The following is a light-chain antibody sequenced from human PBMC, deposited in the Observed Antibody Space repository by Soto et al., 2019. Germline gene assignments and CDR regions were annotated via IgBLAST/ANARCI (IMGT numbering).Light chain of an antibody. CDR2: EVT. J-gene: IGLJ2*01. Sequence: QSALTQPASVSGSPGQSITISCTGTRNDIGGYNYVSWYQQHPGKAPKLIIYEVTNRPSGVSNRFSGSKSGNTASLTISGLQPEDEADYYCTSYIGSTALDVVFGGGTKLTVL. V-gene: IGLV2-14*01. CDR1: RNDIGGYNY. CDR3: TSYIGSTALDVV.